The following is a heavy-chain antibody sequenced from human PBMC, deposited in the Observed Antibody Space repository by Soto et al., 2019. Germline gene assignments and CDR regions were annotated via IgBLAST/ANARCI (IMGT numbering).Heavy chain of an antibody. CDR1: GGSISSYY. V-gene: IGHV4-59*01. CDR2: IYYSGST. CDR3: ARAAHDILTGSYGMDV. J-gene: IGHJ6*02. D-gene: IGHD3-9*01. Sequence: PSETLSLTCTVSGGSISSYYWSWIRQPPGKGLEWIGYIYYSGSTNYNPSLKSRVTISVDTSKNQFSLKLSSVTAADTAVYYCARAAHDILTGSYGMDVWGQGTTVTVSS.